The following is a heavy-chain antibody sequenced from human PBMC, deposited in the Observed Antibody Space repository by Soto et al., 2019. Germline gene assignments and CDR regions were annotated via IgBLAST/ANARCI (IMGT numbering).Heavy chain of an antibody. CDR2: IIPIFGTA. D-gene: IGHD5-12*01. J-gene: IGHJ5*02. CDR1: GGTFSSYS. V-gene: IGHV1-69*06. CDR3: ARDKVEMATIGKSRWFDP. Sequence: GASVNVSCKSSGGTFSSYSISWGRQAPGQGLEWMGGIIPIFGTANYAQKFQGRVTITADKSTSTAYMELSSLRSEDTAVYYCARDKVEMATIGKSRWFDPWGQGTLVTV.